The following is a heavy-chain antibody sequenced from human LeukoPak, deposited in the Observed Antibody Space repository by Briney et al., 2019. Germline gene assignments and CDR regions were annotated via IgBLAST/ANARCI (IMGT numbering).Heavy chain of an antibody. CDR2: TRYDGHNK. V-gene: IGHV3-30*02. CDR1: GISFSSFG. D-gene: IGHD3-22*01. J-gene: IGHJ4*02. CDR3: AKSQNYYDNSGYYYLDY. Sequence: PGGSLRLSCAASGISFSSFGMHWVRQAPGKGLEWVTFTRYDGHNKYYADSVKGRFTISRDNSKNTLYLQMNSLRPEDTAVYYCAKSQNYYDNSGYYYLDYWGQGNLVTVSS.